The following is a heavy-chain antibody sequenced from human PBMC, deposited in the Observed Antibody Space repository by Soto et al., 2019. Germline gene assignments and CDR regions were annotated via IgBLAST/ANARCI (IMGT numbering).Heavy chain of an antibody. Sequence: QVHLVQSGAEVKKPGASVKVSCKGSGYAFTTYGITWVRQAPGQGLEWMGWISAHNGNTNYEQKLQGRVTVTRDTSTSTAYMELRSLRSDDTAVYYCARGRYGDYWGQGARVTLSS. CDR2: ISAHNGNT. J-gene: IGHJ4*02. CDR3: ARGRYGDY. V-gene: IGHV1-18*01. CDR1: GYAFTTYG. D-gene: IGHD1-1*01.